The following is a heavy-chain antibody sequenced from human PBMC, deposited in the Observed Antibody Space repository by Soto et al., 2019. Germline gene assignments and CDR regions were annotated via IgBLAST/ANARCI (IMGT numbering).Heavy chain of an antibody. CDR2: IFPNGNT. CDR1: RSYVDTFH. CDR3: AREESHSASSFAIRIQLWSCDG. D-gene: IGHD2-2*01. Sequence: PSEPLSLTRTVSRSYVDTFHRSWERQPAGKGLEWLGRIFPNGNTEYSPSLKSRVTLSVDTSKNQISLNLTSVTPADLAVYYCAREESHSASSFAIRIQLWSCDGWGQG. J-gene: IGHJ4*02. V-gene: IGHV4-4*07.